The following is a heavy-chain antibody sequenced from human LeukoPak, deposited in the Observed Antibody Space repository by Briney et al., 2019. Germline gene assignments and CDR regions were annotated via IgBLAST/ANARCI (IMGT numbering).Heavy chain of an antibody. D-gene: IGHD6-6*01. CDR2: INHSGST. Sequence: GSLRLSCAASGFTFSSYAMSWVRQPPGKGLEWIGEINHSGSTNYNPSLKSRVTISVDTSKNQFSLKLSSVTAADTAVYYCARVQGRIAARPKNWFDPWGQGTLVTVSS. J-gene: IGHJ5*02. CDR3: ARVQGRIAARPKNWFDP. V-gene: IGHV4-34*01. CDR1: GFTFSSYA.